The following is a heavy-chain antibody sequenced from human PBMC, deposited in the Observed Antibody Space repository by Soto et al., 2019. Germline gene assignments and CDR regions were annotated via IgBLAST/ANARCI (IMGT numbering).Heavy chain of an antibody. CDR1: GFTFNSYW. D-gene: IGHD2-15*01. Sequence: EVQLVESGGGIVQPGGSLRLSCAASGFTFNSYWIHWVRQAPGKGLVWVSRINMDGSTKTYADSVKGRFTISRDNAKNMVYVQMNSLRAEDTAVYYCARGLRGGYGMDVWGQGTTVTVSS. V-gene: IGHV3-74*03. CDR2: INMDGSTK. CDR3: ARGLRGGYGMDV. J-gene: IGHJ6*02.